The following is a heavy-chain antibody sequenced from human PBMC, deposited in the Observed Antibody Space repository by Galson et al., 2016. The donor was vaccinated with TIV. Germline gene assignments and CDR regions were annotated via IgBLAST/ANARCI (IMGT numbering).Heavy chain of an antibody. CDR2: ISSNRVSR. CDR1: GFTFEDYG. D-gene: IGHD5-18*01. V-gene: IGHV3-9*01. Sequence: SLRLSCAASGFTFEDYGMQWVRQTPGKGLEWVSGISSNRVSRGYADSVKGRFTIFRDNAKKSLYVQMNSLRVEDTALYYCAKARGYSYGPPRDYYYGMDVWGQGTTVTVSS. CDR3: AKARGYSYGPPRDYYYGMDV. J-gene: IGHJ6*02.